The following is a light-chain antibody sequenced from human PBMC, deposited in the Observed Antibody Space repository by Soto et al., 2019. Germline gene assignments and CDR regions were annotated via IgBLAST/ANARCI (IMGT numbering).Light chain of an antibody. J-gene: IGLJ3*02. CDR3: KSRTTRNTLV. CDR2: EVT. V-gene: IGLV2-14*01. CDR1: SSDVGRYNF. Sequence: QSALTQPRSVSGSPGQSVTISCTGTSSDVGRYNFVSWYQQHPDKAPKLMIYEVTHRPSGVSSRFSGSRSGNTASLTISGLQAEDEADYYCKSRTTRNTLVFGGGTKLTVL.